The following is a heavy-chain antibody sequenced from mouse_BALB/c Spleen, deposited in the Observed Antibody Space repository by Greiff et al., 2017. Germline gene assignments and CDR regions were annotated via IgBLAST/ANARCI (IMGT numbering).Heavy chain of an antibody. D-gene: IGHD2-1*01. CDR1: GFTFSNYW. V-gene: IGHV6-6*02. J-gene: IGHJ2*01. CDR2: IRLKSNNYAT. CDR3: TRRYGNYVLDY. Sequence: EVQRVESGGGLVQPGGSMKLSCVASGFTFSNYWMNWVRQSPEKGLEWVAEIRLKSNNYATHYAESVKGRFTISRDDSKSSVYLQMNNLRAEDTGIYYCTRRYGNYVLDYWGQGTTLTVSS.